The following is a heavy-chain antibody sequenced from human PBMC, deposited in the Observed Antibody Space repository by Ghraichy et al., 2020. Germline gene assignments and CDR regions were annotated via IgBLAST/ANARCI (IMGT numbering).Heavy chain of an antibody. CDR3: ARDAAGTIDY. CDR1: GFTVSSNY. Sequence: GGSLRLSCAASGFTVSSNYMSWVRQAPGKGLEWVSVIYSGGSTCYADSVKGRFTISRDNSKNTLYLQMNSLRAEDTAVYYCARDAAGTIDYWGQGTLVTVSS. D-gene: IGHD6-13*01. V-gene: IGHV3-53*01. CDR2: IYSGGST. J-gene: IGHJ4*02.